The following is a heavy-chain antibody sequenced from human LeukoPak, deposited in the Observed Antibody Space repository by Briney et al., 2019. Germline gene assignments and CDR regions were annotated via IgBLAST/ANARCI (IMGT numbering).Heavy chain of an antibody. J-gene: IGHJ4*02. Sequence: ASVKVSCKASGYTFTGYYIHWVRQAPGPGLEWMGRINPNSGGPNYAQKFQGRVTLTRDTSISTAYMDLSRLRSDDAAIYYCARESSDGSGSYDYWGQGTLVTVSS. D-gene: IGHD3-10*01. V-gene: IGHV1-2*06. CDR2: INPNSGGP. CDR1: GYTFTGYY. CDR3: ARESSDGSGSYDY.